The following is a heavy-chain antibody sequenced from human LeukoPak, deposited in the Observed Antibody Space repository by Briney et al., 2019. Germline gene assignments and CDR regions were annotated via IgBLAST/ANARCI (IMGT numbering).Heavy chain of an antibody. CDR3: ARDRVGATSNYYYYYYMDV. D-gene: IGHD5-12*01. Sequence: KASETLSLTCTVSGYSISSGYYWSWIRQPAGKGLEWIGRIYTSGSTNYNPSLKSRVTMSVDTSKNQFSLKLSSVTAADTAVYYCARDRVGATSNYYYYYYMDVWGKGTTVTISS. V-gene: IGHV4-4*07. J-gene: IGHJ6*03. CDR2: IYTSGST. CDR1: GYSISSGYY.